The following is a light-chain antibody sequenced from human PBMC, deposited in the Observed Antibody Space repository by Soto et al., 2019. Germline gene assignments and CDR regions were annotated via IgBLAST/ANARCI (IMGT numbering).Light chain of an antibody. Sequence: QSVLTQPPSVSAAPGQKVTISCSGSSSNIGSNYVSWYQQLPGTAPKLLIYSNNQRPSGVPDRFSGSKSGTSASLAISGLQSEDEADYYCAAWDDSLNGRVFGGGTKLTVL. CDR2: SNN. J-gene: IGLJ3*02. V-gene: IGLV1-44*01. CDR3: AAWDDSLNGRV. CDR1: SSNIGSNY.